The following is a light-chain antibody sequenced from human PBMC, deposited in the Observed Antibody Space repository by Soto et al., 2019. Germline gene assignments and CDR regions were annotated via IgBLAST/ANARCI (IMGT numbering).Light chain of an antibody. CDR3: QQYNNWPRAT. J-gene: IGKJ4*01. CDR2: DAY. V-gene: IGKV3D-15*01. Sequence: EVVLTQSPVTLSLSPGERATLSCRASQSFRGLLAWYQQKPGQAPRLLIYDAYNRATGIPPRFSGSGSGTEFNLTISSLQSEDFGVYYCQQYNNWPRATFGGGTKVDI. CDR1: QSFRGL.